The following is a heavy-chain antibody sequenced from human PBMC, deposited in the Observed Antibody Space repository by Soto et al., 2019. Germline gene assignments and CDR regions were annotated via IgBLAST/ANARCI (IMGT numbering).Heavy chain of an antibody. Sequence: SVKVSCKASGGTFSSYTISWVRQAPGQGLECMGRIIPILGIANYAQKFQGRVTITADKSTSTAYMELSSLRSEDTAVYYCARGPSLLWFGEAPLDDWGQGTLVTGSS. CDR1: GGTFSSYT. CDR3: ARGPSLLWFGEAPLDD. V-gene: IGHV1-69*02. CDR2: IIPILGIA. J-gene: IGHJ4*02. D-gene: IGHD3-10*01.